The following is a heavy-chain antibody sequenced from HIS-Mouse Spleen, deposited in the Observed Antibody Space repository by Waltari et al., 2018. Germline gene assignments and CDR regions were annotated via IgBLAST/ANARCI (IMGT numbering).Heavy chain of an antibody. CDR1: GGTFSSYA. V-gene: IGHV1-69*04. D-gene: IGHD6-13*01. CDR3: ARHPEIAAAVGAFDI. J-gene: IGHJ3*02. Sequence: QVQLVQSGAEVKKPGSSVKVSCKASGGTFSSYAISWVRQAPGQGLEWMGRIIPNLGIANTERKYKGRVRITADQSTSTAYMELSSLRAEDTAVYYCARHPEIAAAVGAFDIWGQGTMVTVSS. CDR2: IIPNLGIA.